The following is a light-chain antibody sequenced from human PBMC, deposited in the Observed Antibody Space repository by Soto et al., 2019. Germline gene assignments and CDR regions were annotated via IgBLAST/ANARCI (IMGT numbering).Light chain of an antibody. CDR3: GAWDSSLRGV. CDR2: ENN. J-gene: IGLJ3*02. V-gene: IGLV1-51*02. CDR1: SSNIESNY. Sequence: QSVLTQPPSVSAAPGQKVTISCSGSSSNIESNYVSWYQHLPGTAPKLLIYENNKRPSGIPDRFSGSKSGTSATLGITGLQTGDEADYYCGAWDSSLRGVFGGGTKVTVL.